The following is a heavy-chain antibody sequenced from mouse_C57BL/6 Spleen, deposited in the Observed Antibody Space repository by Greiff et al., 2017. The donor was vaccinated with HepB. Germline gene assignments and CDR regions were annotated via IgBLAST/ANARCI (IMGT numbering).Heavy chain of an antibody. Sequence: QVQLKQSGPGLVQPSQSLSLTCTVSGFSLTSSGVHWVRQSPGKGLEWLGVIWRGGSTDYNAAFMSRLSITKDNSKSQVCFKMNSLQADDTAIYYCAIYDYDVGDYAMDYWGQGTSVTVSS. V-gene: IGHV2-5*01. CDR1: GFSLTSSG. CDR3: AIYDYDVGDYAMDY. D-gene: IGHD2-4*01. CDR2: IWRGGST. J-gene: IGHJ4*01.